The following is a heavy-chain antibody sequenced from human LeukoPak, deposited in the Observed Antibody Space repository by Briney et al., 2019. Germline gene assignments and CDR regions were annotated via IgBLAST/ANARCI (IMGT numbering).Heavy chain of an antibody. D-gene: IGHD4-17*01. CDR2: IYHRGNT. CDR3: ARESPRSTVTTRIDY. CDR1: GGSISSDGYY. J-gene: IGHJ4*02. V-gene: IGHV4-31*03. Sequence: SETLSLTCSVSGGSISSDGYYWSWIRQLPGKGLEWIGYIYHRGNTHYNPSLKSRITMSVDTSKSQFSLKLSSVTAADTAVYYCARESPRSTVTTRIDYWGQGSLVTVSS.